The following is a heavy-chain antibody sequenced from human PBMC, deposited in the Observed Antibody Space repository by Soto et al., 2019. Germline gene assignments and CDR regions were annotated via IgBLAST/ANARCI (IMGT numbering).Heavy chain of an antibody. CDR2: MYYSGTT. V-gene: IGHV4-31*03. Sequence: QVQLQESGPGLVKPSQTLSLTCTVSGASISRGAYYWSWIRQHPGKGLEWIGHMYYSGTTYYNPSLKTRVIISVDTSKNQFSLKLTSVTAVDTAVFFCARASITMARGTYMDVWGQGTTVTVSS. J-gene: IGHJ6*02. CDR1: GASISRGAYY. CDR3: ARASITMARGTYMDV. D-gene: IGHD3-10*01.